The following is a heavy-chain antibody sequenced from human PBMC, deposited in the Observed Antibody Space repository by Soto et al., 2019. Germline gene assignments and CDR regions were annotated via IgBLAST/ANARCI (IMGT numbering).Heavy chain of an antibody. CDR1: GFTFSSHH. D-gene: IGHD6-13*01. V-gene: IGHV3-33*01. CDR2: IWNDESNK. Sequence: QVQLVESGGGVVQPGRSLRLSCAASGFTFSSHHMHWVRQAPGKGLEWVAVIWNDESNKFYADSVKGRFTISRDNSKNMLWLQMNSLRVEDTAAYYCARIGSWALNFDYWGQGSLVIVSS. CDR3: ARIGSWALNFDY. J-gene: IGHJ4*02.